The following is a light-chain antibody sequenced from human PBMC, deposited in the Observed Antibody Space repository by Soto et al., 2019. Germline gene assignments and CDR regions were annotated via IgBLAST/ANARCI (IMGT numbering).Light chain of an antibody. CDR3: CSYAGSRIVV. J-gene: IGLJ2*01. V-gene: IGLV2-23*01. CDR2: EGT. Sequence: QSALTQPASVSGSPGQSITISCTGTSSDVGNHNLVYWYQHHPGKAPKLMIYEGTKRPSGVSNRFSGSKSGNTASLTISGLQAEDAAEYHCCSYAGSRIVVFGGGTKLTVL. CDR1: SSDVGNHNL.